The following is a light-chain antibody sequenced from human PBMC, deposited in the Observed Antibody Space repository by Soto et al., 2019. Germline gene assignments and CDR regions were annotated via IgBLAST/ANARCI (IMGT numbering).Light chain of an antibody. Sequence: DIQMTQSPSTLSASVGDRVTITCRASQSISSXLAWYQQKPGKAPKLLIYKASSLESGVPSRFSGSGSGTEFTLTISSLQPDDFATYYCQQYNSYPYTFGQGTKLEIK. V-gene: IGKV1-5*03. J-gene: IGKJ2*01. CDR2: KAS. CDR1: QSISSX. CDR3: QQYNSYPYT.